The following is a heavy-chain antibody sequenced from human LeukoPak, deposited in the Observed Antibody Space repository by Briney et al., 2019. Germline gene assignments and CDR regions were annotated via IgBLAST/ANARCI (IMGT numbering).Heavy chain of an antibody. J-gene: IGHJ3*01. CDR2: LYFTGTT. Sequence: SETLSLTCTVSGGSVNSTSYFWGWLRQPPGNGLEWIGSLYFTGTTHYNPSLKSRVTISVDKSKNQFSLMLTSVTAADTAVYYCARPRGYTSGTHAFDVWGQGTMVTVSS. V-gene: IGHV4-39*07. CDR3: ARPRGYTSGTHAFDV. CDR1: GGSVNSTSYF. D-gene: IGHD1-1*01.